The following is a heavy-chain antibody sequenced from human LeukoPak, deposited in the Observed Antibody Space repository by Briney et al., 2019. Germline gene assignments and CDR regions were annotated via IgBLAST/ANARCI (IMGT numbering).Heavy chain of an antibody. CDR2: IQFDGANK. CDR1: GFIFTSYG. J-gene: IGHJ4*02. CDR3: VKDIRRGDNYGYDQFAY. V-gene: IGHV3-30*02. Sequence: GGSLRLSCAASGFIFTSYGMHWVRHAPGKGLEWVAFIQFDGANKYYADSVKGRFTISRDNSKNTLYMQMNSLRADDTSLYYCVKDIRRGDNYGYDQFAYWGQGTLVTVSS. D-gene: IGHD5-18*01.